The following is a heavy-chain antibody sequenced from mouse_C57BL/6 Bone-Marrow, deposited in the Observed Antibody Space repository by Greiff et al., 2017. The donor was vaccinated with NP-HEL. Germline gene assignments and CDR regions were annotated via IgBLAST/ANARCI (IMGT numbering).Heavy chain of an antibody. CDR2: IDPSDSYT. D-gene: IGHD1-1*01. Sequence: QVQLKQSGAELVRPGTSVKLSCKASGYTFTSYWMHWVKQRPGQGLEWIGVIDPSDSYTNYNQKFKGKATLTVDTSSSTAYMQLSSLTSEDSAVYYCARWGVVAPYWYFDVWGTGTTVTVSS. V-gene: IGHV1-59*01. CDR1: GYTFTSYW. J-gene: IGHJ1*03. CDR3: ARWGVVAPYWYFDV.